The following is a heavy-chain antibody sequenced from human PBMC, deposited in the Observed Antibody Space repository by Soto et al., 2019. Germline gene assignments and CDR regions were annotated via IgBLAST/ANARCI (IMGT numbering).Heavy chain of an antibody. CDR2: IYYSGST. V-gene: IGHV4-31*03. D-gene: IGHD3-10*01. CDR3: ARAHPDMVRGGMGAFDI. Sequence: QVQLQESGPGLVKPSQTLSLTCTVSGGSISSGGYYWSWIRQHPGKGLEWIGYIYYSGSTYYNPSLKSRVTISVDTSKNQFSLKLSSVTAADTAVYYCARAHPDMVRGGMGAFDIWGQGTMVTVSS. CDR1: GGSISSGGYY. J-gene: IGHJ3*02.